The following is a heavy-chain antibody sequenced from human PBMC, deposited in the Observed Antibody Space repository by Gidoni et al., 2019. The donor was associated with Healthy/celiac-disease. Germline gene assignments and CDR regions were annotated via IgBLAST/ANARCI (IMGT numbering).Heavy chain of an antibody. V-gene: IGHV3-48*02. D-gene: IGHD3-22*01. CDR2: ISSRSGTI. J-gene: IGHJ4*02. Sequence: EVQLVESGGDLVQPGGSRSLSCAAAGVTSRYYSMNWVRQAPGKGLEWVSYISSRSGTIYYADSVKGRFTISRDNAKNSLYLQMNSLRDEDTAVYYCTRDKYDTSGYYDYWGQGTLVTVSS. CDR3: TRDKYDTSGYYDY. CDR1: GVTSRYYS.